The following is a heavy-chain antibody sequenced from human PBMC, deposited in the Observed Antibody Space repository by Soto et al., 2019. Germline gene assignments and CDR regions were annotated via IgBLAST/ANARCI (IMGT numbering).Heavy chain of an antibody. D-gene: IGHD2-2*01. CDR2: MNPSGGVT. Sequence: QVQLVQSGAEVKKPGASVRISCKASGYTFTDYYLHWVRQAPGQGLEWMGIMNPSGGVTSYAQKFQGRVAVTRDTSTSTVYMQLSSLRSEDTAVYYCASSEAVPTTTYYYWYIDVWGKGTRVTVSS. V-gene: IGHV1-46*03. CDR1: GYTFTDYY. CDR3: ASSEAVPTTTYYYWYIDV. J-gene: IGHJ6*03.